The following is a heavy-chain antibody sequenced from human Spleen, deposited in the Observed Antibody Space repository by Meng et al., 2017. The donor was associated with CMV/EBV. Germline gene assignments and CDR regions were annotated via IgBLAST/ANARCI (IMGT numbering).Heavy chain of an antibody. CDR1: GFTFSSYC. V-gene: IGHV3-21*01. J-gene: IGHJ5*02. CDR2: ISSTSTYI. D-gene: IGHD3-3*01. Sequence: GESLKISCAASGFTFSSYCMNWVRQAPGKGLEWVSSISSTSTYIYYADSVKGRFTISRDNAKNSLYLEMDSLRAEDTAVYYCVRDLPPYYDFWSGYLDLWGQGTLVTVSS. CDR3: VRDLPPYYDFWSGYLDL.